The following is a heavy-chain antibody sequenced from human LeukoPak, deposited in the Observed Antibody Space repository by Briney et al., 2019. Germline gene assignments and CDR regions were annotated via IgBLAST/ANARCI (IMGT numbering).Heavy chain of an antibody. CDR2: IIPIFGTA. CDR1: GGTFSSYA. Sequence: ASVKVSCKASGGTFSSYAISWVRQAPGQGLEWMGGIIPIFGTANYALKFQGRVTITADESTSTAYMELSSLRSEDTAVYYCARVGGFGVVTDWGQGTLVTVSS. D-gene: IGHD3-3*01. J-gene: IGHJ4*02. CDR3: ARVGGFGVVTD. V-gene: IGHV1-69*13.